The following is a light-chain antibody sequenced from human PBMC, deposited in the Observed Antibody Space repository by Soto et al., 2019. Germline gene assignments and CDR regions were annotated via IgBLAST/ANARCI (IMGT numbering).Light chain of an antibody. V-gene: IGLV2-23*01. CDR2: EAS. CDR1: SSDVGTYYL. CDR3: CSYAGGDTWV. J-gene: IGLJ3*02. Sequence: QSALTQPASVSGSPGQSITISCTGTSSDVGTYYLVSWYQQHPGTAPKLLIYEASKRPPGVSDRFSGSKSGNTASLTISGLQPEDEADYYCCSYAGGDTWVFGGGTKLTVL.